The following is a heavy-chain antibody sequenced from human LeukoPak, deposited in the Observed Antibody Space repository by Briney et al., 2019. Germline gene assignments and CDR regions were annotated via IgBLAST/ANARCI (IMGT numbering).Heavy chain of an antibody. D-gene: IGHD3-3*01. V-gene: IGHV3-74*01. J-gene: IGHJ4*02. Sequence: GGPLRLSCAASGFTFSRYWMHWVRQAPGKGLVWVSRINSDGSSTSYADSVKGRFTISRDNAKNTLYVQMNSLRAEDTVVYYCTTNPIGGFDYWGQGTLVTVSS. CDR1: GFTFSRYW. CDR2: INSDGSST. CDR3: TTNPIGGFDY.